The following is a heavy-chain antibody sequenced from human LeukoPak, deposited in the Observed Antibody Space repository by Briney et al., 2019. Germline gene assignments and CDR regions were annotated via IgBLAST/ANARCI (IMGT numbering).Heavy chain of an antibody. Sequence: SETMSLTCTVSGGSFSSHYRGWIRQSPGKGLEWIAYMPDSVTSKDSPSLKSRLTLSADTSKNQFSLRLSYVTAADTAVYYCATIKLGYPFGYFDFWGQGILVTVSS. V-gene: IGHV4-59*11. CDR3: ATIKLGYPFGYFDF. J-gene: IGHJ4*02. CDR1: GGSFSSHY. CDR2: MPDSVTS. D-gene: IGHD5-18*01.